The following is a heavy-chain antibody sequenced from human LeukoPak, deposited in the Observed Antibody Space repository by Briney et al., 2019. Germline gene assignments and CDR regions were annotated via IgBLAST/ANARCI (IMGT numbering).Heavy chain of an antibody. Sequence: GGSLRLSCAASGFTFSNAWMSWVRQAPGKGLEWVGRIKSKTDGGTTDYAAPVKGRFTISRDDSKNTLYLQMNSLKTEDTAVYYCTTGLTTIGSRGYYYYYYGMDVWGQGTTVTVSS. J-gene: IGHJ6*02. CDR2: IKSKTDGGTT. V-gene: IGHV3-15*01. D-gene: IGHD3-9*01. CDR3: TTGLTTIGSRGYYYYYYGMDV. CDR1: GFTFSNAW.